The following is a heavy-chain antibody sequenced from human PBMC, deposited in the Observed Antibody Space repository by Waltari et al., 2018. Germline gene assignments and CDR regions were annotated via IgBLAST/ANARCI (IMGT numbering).Heavy chain of an antibody. CDR1: GGTVGKASPY. Sequence: QMQLEESGPGLLKPPESRSLIRSVFGGTVGKASPYWGWCRHPPQKGLQWIGSISSSGSTFFQPSLKSRAAISLDRSKNEFSLRLTSVTAADTAIYYCVHSRMTLNWFDPWGQGTRVTVSS. CDR3: VHSRMTLNWFDP. CDR2: ISSSGST. J-gene: IGHJ5*02. V-gene: IGHV4-39*01.